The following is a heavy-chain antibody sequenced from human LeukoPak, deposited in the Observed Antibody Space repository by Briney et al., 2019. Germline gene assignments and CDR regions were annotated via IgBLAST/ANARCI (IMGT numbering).Heavy chain of an antibody. V-gene: IGHV1-46*01. CDR3: ARDYYYGPGTNAFDI. J-gene: IGHJ3*02. D-gene: IGHD3-10*01. CDR2: INPSGGST. CDR1: GYTFTSYY. Sequence: ASVKVSCKASGYTFTSYYMHWVRQAPGQGLEWMGIINPSGGSTSYAQKFQGRVTMTRDTSTSTVYMELSSLRSEDTAVYYCARDYYYGPGTNAFDIWGQGTMVTVSS.